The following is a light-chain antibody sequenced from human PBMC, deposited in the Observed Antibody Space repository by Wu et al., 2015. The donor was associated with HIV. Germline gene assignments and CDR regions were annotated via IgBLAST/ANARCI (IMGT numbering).Light chain of an antibody. CDR2: GTS. J-gene: IGKJ5*01. CDR3: QQYGSSPIT. V-gene: IGKV3-20*01. CDR1: RYVSNYY. Sequence: EIILTQSPGTLSLSPGDRATLSCRASRYVSNYYLAWYQQKAGQAPRLLIYGTSSRATGIPDRFSGGGSGTDFTLTISRLEPEDFAVYYCQQYGSSPITFGQGTRLEIK.